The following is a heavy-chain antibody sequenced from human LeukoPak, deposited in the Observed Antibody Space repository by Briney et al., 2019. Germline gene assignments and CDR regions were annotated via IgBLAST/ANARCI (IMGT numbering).Heavy chain of an antibody. Sequence: GGSLRLSCAASGITFSSYWMNWVRQAPGKGLEWVANIKQDGSEKYYVDSVKGRFTISRDNAKNSLYLQMNSLRAEDTAVYYCARDPSSLRDSYDYWGQGTLVTVSS. CDR3: ARDPSSLRDSYDY. V-gene: IGHV3-7*01. CDR1: GITFSSYW. J-gene: IGHJ4*02. CDR2: IKQDGSEK.